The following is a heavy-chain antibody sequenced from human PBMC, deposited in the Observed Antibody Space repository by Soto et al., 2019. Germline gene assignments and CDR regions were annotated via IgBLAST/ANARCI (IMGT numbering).Heavy chain of an antibody. J-gene: IGHJ4*02. Sequence: QLQLQESGPGLVRPSGTLSLTCAVSGGFTSTNNWWSWVRQPPGKGLEWIGDAYHSGSTEYNPSLKSRVSISVDKSKNQISLKLTSATAADTAVYYCARSPPSSYYGGCGTFDYWGQGTLVTVSS. D-gene: IGHD3-10*01. CDR2: AYHSGST. CDR1: GGFTSTNNW. V-gene: IGHV4-4*02. CDR3: ARSPPSSYYGGCGTFDY.